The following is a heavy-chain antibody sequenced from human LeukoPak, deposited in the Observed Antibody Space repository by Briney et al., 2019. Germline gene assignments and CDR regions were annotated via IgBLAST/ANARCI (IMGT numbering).Heavy chain of an antibody. CDR3: AKRGGSIWYQFDS. CDR2: LSASGGNT. CDR1: GFIFSNYA. D-gene: IGHD6-13*01. Sequence: PGGSLRLSCVASGFIFSNYAMSWVRQAPGKGLEWVSTLSASGGNTYYADSVKGRFTISRDTSKNTVYLQMNSLRAEDTAVYLCAKRGGSIWYQFDSWGQGTLVTVSS. J-gene: IGHJ4*02. V-gene: IGHV3-23*01.